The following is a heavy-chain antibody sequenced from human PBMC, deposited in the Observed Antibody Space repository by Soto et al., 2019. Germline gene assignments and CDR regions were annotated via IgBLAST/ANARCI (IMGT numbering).Heavy chain of an antibody. D-gene: IGHD4-4*01. CDR1: GFTFSSYW. J-gene: IGHJ4*02. CDR3: TRGVYSNHY. CDR2: IKQDGSER. Sequence: GGSLRLSCAASGFTFSSYWLTWVRQAPGKGLEWVANIKQDGSERSYVDSVKGRFTISRDNAKNSLYLQMNSLRAEDTAVYYCTRGVYSNHYWGQGTLVPVSS. V-gene: IGHV3-7*04.